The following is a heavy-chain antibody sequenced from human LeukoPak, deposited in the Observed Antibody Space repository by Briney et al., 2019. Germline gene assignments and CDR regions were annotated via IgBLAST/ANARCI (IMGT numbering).Heavy chain of an antibody. CDR2: ISSSSRYI. CDR1: GFTLSSHS. D-gene: IGHD6-13*01. Sequence: GGSLRLSCAASGFTLSSHSMIWVRQAPGRGLEWVSSISSSSRYIYYADSVKGRFTISRDNDKNSLYLQMNSLRAEDTAVYYCARDASAAAGTYHFDYWGQGTLVTVSS. CDR3: ARDASAAAGTYHFDY. J-gene: IGHJ4*02. V-gene: IGHV3-21*01.